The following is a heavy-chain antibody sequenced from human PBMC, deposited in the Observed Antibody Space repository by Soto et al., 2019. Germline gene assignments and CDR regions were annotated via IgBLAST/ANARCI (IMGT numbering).Heavy chain of an antibody. Sequence: QVQLQESGPGLVKPSGTLSLTCTVSGGSVSSGSYYWSWIRQPPGKGLEWIGYIYYSGSTNYNPSLKSRVTISVDTSKNQFSLKLSSVTAADTAVYYCARAKIPMYYYDSSGYPRWGQGTLVTVSS. D-gene: IGHD3-22*01. V-gene: IGHV4-61*01. CDR2: IYYSGST. CDR3: ARAKIPMYYYDSSGYPR. CDR1: GGSVSSGSYY. J-gene: IGHJ4*02.